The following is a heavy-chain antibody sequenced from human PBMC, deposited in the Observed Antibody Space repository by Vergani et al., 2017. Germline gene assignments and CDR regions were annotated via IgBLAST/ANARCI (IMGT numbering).Heavy chain of an antibody. CDR2: IDHTRLP. CDR3: ARVNTETNGHLYFYYYLDV. V-gene: IGHV4-34*01. Sequence: QVQLQQWGGGLLKPSETLSLTCVVTGGSFTSYHWTWIRQSPGEGLEWVGDIDHTRLPDYNPSLKSRLSMSVDKSRNRFSLTLNSVIATDTAIYFCARVNTETNGHLYFYYYLDVWGEGTAVTVS. J-gene: IGHJ6*03. D-gene: IGHD4-11*01. CDR1: GGSFTSYH.